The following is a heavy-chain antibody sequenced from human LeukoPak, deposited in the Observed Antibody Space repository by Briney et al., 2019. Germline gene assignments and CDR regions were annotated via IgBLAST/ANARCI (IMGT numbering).Heavy chain of an antibody. CDR1: GYDSGVSFTSHS. J-gene: IGHJ1*01. Sequence: GESLKISCQGSGYDSGVSFTSHSIAWVRQMPGKGLEWMGIIYPRDSTTLYSPSFQGQVTISADKSISTAYLQWSSLKASDTAMYYCARGSDYDSSGSRAEYFQHWGQGTLVTVSS. D-gene: IGHD3-22*01. CDR2: IYPRDSTT. V-gene: IGHV5-51*01. CDR3: ARGSDYDSSGSRAEYFQH.